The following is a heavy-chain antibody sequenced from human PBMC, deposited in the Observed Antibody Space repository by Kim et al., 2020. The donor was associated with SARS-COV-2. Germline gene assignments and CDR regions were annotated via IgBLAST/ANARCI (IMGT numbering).Heavy chain of an antibody. D-gene: IGHD3-22*01. V-gene: IGHV3-23*01. CDR3: AKVGIPGTYDRSGYYGAFDI. Sequence: GRFTLSRDNSKSTLYLQMNSLRAEDTAVYYCAKVGIPGTYDRSGYYGAFDIWGQGTTVTVSS. J-gene: IGHJ3*02.